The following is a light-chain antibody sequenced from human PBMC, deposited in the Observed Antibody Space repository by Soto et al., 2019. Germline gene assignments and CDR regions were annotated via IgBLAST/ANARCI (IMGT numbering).Light chain of an antibody. J-gene: IGLJ1*01. CDR1: SSDIGAYNF. Sequence: QSALTQPASVSGSPGQSITISCTGTSSDIGAYNFVSWYQHHPGKAPKLLIYEVAYRPSGISNRFSGSKSANTASLTISGLQAEDEADYFCTSYRSATTPPYVLGSGTKVTVL. CDR3: TSYRSATTPPYV. CDR2: EVA. V-gene: IGLV2-14*01.